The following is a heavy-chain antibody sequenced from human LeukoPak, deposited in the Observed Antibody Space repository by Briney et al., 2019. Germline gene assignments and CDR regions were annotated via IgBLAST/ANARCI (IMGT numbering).Heavy chain of an antibody. Sequence: ASVKVSCKASGYTFTSYYMHWVRQAPGQGLEWMGIINPSGGSTSYAQKFQGRVTMTRDTSISTAYMELSSLRSEDTAVYYCARGLDDYGDYYYFDYWGQGTLVTVSS. V-gene: IGHV1-46*01. D-gene: IGHD4-17*01. CDR2: INPSGGST. J-gene: IGHJ4*02. CDR3: ARGLDDYGDYYYFDY. CDR1: GYTFTSYY.